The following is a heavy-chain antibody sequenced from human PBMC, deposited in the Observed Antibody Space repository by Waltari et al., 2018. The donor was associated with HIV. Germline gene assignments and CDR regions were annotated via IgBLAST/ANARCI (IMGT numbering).Heavy chain of an antibody. V-gene: IGHV4-39*01. CDR3: ARLRGRGGITMIVPRFDP. D-gene: IGHD3-22*01. CDR2: IYYSGST. J-gene: IGHJ5*02. CDR1: GGPISSTSYY. Sequence: QLQLQESGPGLVKPSETLSLTCTVSGGPISSTSYYWGWIRQPPGKGLEWIGTIYYSGSTYYHPSLKSRVTISVDTSKNQFSLKLSSVTAADTAVYYCARLRGRGGITMIVPRFDPWGQGTLVTVSS.